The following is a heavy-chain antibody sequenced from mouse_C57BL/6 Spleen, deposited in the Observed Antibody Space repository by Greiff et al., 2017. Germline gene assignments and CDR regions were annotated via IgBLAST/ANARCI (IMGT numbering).Heavy chain of an antibody. D-gene: IGHD1-1*01. Sequence: VQLKESGTVLARPGASVKMSCKTSGYTFTSYWMHWVKQRPGQGLEWIGAIYPGNSGTSYNQKFKGKAKLTAVTSASTAYMELSSLTNEESAVYYWTSVITTVVSYYAMDYWGQGTSVTVSS. CDR2: IYPGNSGT. CDR3: TSVITTVVSYYAMDY. J-gene: IGHJ4*01. CDR1: GYTFTSYW. V-gene: IGHV1-5*01.